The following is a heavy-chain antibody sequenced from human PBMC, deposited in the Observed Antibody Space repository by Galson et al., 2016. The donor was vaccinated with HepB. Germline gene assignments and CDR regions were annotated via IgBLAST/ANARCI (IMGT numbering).Heavy chain of an antibody. D-gene: IGHD2/OR15-2a*01. J-gene: IGHJ4*02. CDR2: ISGYNGNT. V-gene: IGHV1-18*01. Sequence: SVKVSCKASGYTFTSYGITWVRQAPGQGLEWMGWISGYNGNTNYARKLQGRVTVTTDTSSSTAYMELSSLRSDDTAVYYCARGPSTTRTFDYWGQGTLVTVSS. CDR3: ARGPSTTRTFDY. CDR1: GYTFTSYG.